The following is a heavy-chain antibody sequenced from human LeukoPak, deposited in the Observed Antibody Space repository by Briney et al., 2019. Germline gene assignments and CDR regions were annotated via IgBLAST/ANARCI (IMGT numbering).Heavy chain of an antibody. Sequence: SPTLSLTCTVSGDSMTDSYWSWIRQPAGNGLEWIGRIYASGSTNYNPSRKSRVALSVDTSSNQFSLTLSSVTAADTAVYHCARDIRSHNGPGGYYYYYMDVWGKGTTVTVSS. CDR1: GDSMTDSY. D-gene: IGHD2-8*01. CDR2: IYASGST. CDR3: ARDIRSHNGPGGYYYYYMDV. V-gene: IGHV4-4*07. J-gene: IGHJ6*03.